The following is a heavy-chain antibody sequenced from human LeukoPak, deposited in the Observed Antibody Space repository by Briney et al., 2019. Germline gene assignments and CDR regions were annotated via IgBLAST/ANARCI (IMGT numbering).Heavy chain of an antibody. D-gene: IGHD1-26*01. CDR1: GFTFSSYS. CDR3: ARDEDLGGTQQFHS. J-gene: IGHJ4*02. V-gene: IGHV3-21*01. CDR2: ISSSSSYI. Sequence: PGGSLRLSCAASGFTFSSYSMNWVRQAPGKGLEWVSSISSSSSYIYYADSVKGRFTISRDNAKNSLYLQMNSLRAEDTAVYYCARDEDLGGTQQFHSWGQGTLVTVSS.